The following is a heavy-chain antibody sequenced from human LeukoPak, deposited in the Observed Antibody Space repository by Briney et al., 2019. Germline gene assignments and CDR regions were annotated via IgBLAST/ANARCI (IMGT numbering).Heavy chain of an antibody. D-gene: IGHD3-3*01. CDR1: GGTFSSYA. Sequence: GASVKVSCKASGGTFSSYAISWVRQAPGQGLEWMGGIIPIFGTANYAQKLQGRVTMTTDTSTSTAYMELRSLRSEDTAVYYCARARRITIFGVVTRGYYYYMDVWGKGTTVTVSS. J-gene: IGHJ6*03. CDR3: ARARRITIFGVVTRGYYYYMDV. V-gene: IGHV1-69*05. CDR2: IIPIFGTA.